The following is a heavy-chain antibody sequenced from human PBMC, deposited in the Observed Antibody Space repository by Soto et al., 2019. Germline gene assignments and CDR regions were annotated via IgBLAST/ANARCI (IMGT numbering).Heavy chain of an antibody. D-gene: IGHD2-15*01. Sequence: SSETLSLTCGVSGGSISSGGYSWNWIRQPPGKGLEWIGYIYQSGSSYYNPSLKSRVTISIDRSKNQFSLKLSSVTAADTAMYYCARYGRVVVAAYYYYGMDVWGQGTTVTVSS. V-gene: IGHV4-30-2*01. CDR2: IYQSGSS. CDR1: GGSISSGGYS. J-gene: IGHJ6*02. CDR3: ARYGRVVVAAYYYYGMDV.